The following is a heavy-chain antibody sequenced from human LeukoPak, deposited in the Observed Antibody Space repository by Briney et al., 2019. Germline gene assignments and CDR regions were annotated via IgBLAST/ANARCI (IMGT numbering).Heavy chain of an antibody. CDR1: GFIFDDYA. CDR2: INWNSDNI. V-gene: IGHV3-9*01. Sequence: PGRSLRLSCAASGFIFDDYAIHWVRQAPGKGLEWVSGINWNSDNINYADSVKGRFTTSRDNAKNSLYLQMDSLRPEDTALYYCAKDIGLINPLYYFDCWGQGTLVTVSS. J-gene: IGHJ4*02. D-gene: IGHD3-16*01. CDR3: AKDIGLINPLYYFDC.